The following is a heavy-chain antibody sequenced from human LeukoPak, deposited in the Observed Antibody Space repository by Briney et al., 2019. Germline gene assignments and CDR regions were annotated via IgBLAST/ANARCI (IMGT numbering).Heavy chain of an antibody. J-gene: IGHJ6*02. V-gene: IGHV3-23*01. CDR1: GFTFSSYA. CDR2: ISGSGGST. D-gene: IGHD5-24*01. Sequence: PGGSLRLSCAASGFTFSSYAMSWVRQAPGKGLEWASAISGSGGSTYYADSVKGRFTISRDNSKNTLYLQVNSLRAEDTAVYYCAKTRDGYKNYYYYGMDVWGQGTTVTVSS. CDR3: AKTRDGYKNYYYYGMDV.